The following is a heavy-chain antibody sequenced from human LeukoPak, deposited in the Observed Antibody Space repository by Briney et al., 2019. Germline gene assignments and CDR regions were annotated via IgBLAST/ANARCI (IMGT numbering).Heavy chain of an antibody. Sequence: SETLSLTCTVSGGSISGYYWSWIRQPPGKGLEWIGYIYYSGSTNYNPSLKSRVTISVDTSKNQFSLKLSSVTAADTAVYYCAISNYDILTGYPTSFDYWGQGTLVTVSS. CDR3: AISNYDILTGYPTSFDY. D-gene: IGHD3-9*01. J-gene: IGHJ4*02. V-gene: IGHV4-59*01. CDR2: IYYSGST. CDR1: GGSISGYY.